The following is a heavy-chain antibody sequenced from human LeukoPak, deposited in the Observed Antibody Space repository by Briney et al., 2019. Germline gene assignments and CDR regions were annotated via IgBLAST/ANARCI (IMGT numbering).Heavy chain of an antibody. Sequence: ASVKVSCKTSGYNFNRYTITWARQAPGQGLEWMGWVSTSNGDTSYADKFQGRVTMTTETVTKTAYMELRRLRSGDTAMYFCARVSDTSMVTPGFDSWGQGTLVTVSS. D-gene: IGHD5-18*01. CDR3: ARVSDTSMVTPGFDS. CDR1: GYNFNRYT. V-gene: IGHV1-18*01. CDR2: VSTSNGDT. J-gene: IGHJ4*02.